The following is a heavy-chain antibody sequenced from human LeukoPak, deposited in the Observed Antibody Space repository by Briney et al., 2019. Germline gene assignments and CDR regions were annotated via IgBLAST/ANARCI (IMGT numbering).Heavy chain of an antibody. D-gene: IGHD3-22*01. Sequence: GRSLRLSCAASGFTFSSYAMHWVRPAPGKGLEWVALISYDGINKYYADAVKGRFTISRDNSKNTLLLQMNSLRAEDTAVYYCARGYYSDVSAYYYSYFHHWGQGTLVTVSS. V-gene: IGHV3-30-3*01. CDR3: ARGYYSDVSAYYYSYFHH. CDR2: ISYDGINK. J-gene: IGHJ1*01. CDR1: GFTFSSYA.